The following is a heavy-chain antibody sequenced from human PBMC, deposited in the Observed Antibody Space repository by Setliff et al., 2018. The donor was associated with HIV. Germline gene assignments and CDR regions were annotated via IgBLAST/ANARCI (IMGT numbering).Heavy chain of an antibody. D-gene: IGHD5-18*01. CDR2: INTNSGTP. CDR1: GYSFTSYA. J-gene: IGHJ4*02. Sequence: ASVKVSCKASGYSFTSYAITWVRQAPGQGLEWVGWINTNSGTPTYARDFTGRFVFSVDTSVSTAYLQISSLKSGDTGVYYCARGPWVQRWLGYLQNWGQGTQVTVSS. CDR3: ARGPWVQRWLGYLQN. V-gene: IGHV7-4-1*02.